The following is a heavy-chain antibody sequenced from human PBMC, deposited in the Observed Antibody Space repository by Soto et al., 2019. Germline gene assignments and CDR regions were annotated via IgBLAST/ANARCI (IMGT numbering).Heavy chain of an antibody. CDR3: AKDEKHYSSPHYFDF. Sequence: GGSLRLSCEASGFTFSSYAMSWVRQAPGKGLEWVAAMGGSDGTTFYADSVKGWFTISRDNSKNTLYLQVNSLRADDTAVYYCAKDEKHYSSPHYFDFWGRXTLVTVSS. CDR2: MGGSDGTT. V-gene: IGHV3-23*01. J-gene: IGHJ4*02. D-gene: IGHD6-13*01. CDR1: GFTFSSYA.